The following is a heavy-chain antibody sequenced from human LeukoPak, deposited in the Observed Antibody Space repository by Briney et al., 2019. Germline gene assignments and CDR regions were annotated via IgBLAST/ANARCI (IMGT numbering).Heavy chain of an antibody. CDR2: IIPILGIA. CDR3: AREFSLDTAMVHSFDY. D-gene: IGHD5-18*01. Sequence: SVKVSCKASGGTFSSYAISWVRQAPGQGLEWMGRIIPILGIANYAQKFQGRVTITADKSTSTAYMELSSLRSEDTAVYYCAREFSLDTAMVHSFDYWGQGTLVTVSS. J-gene: IGHJ4*02. V-gene: IGHV1-69*04. CDR1: GGTFSSYA.